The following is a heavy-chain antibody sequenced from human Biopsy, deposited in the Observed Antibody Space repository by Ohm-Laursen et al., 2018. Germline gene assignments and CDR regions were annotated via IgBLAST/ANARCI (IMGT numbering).Heavy chain of an antibody. J-gene: IGHJ4*02. V-gene: IGHV3-30*18. D-gene: IGHD6-19*01. CDR3: TKERRGWYSER. CDR1: GFTFSDYA. Sequence: SLRLSCSASGFTFSDYAMHWVRQAPGKGLEWVAIITHDGSKTYYADSVEGRFTISRDQFKSTVYLQLNSLRTEDTAIYYCTKERRGWYSERWGQGTLITVSS. CDR2: ITHDGSKT.